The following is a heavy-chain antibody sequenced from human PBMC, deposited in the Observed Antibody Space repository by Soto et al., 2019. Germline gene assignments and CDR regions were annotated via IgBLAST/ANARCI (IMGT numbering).Heavy chain of an antibody. CDR2: IYYSGTT. J-gene: IGHJ3*01. D-gene: IGHD1-26*01. Sequence: SETLSLTCADPGFSINSYYWSWLRQPPGKVLEWIGYIYYSGTTNYNPSFKSRVAISVDTSKNQFSLRLSSVTAADTAVYYCARAGGRYAITAYDVWGPGTLVT. V-gene: IGHV4-59*01. CDR3: ARAGGRYAITAYDV. CDR1: GFSINSYY.